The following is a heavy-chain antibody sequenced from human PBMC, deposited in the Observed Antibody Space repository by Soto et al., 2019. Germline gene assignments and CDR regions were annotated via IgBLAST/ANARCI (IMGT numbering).Heavy chain of an antibody. CDR3: GVPPEFYENYFDY. J-gene: IGHJ4*02. V-gene: IGHV3-30-3*01. CDR1: GFTFSSYA. CDR2: ISYDGSNK. Sequence: GGSLRLSCAASGFTFSSYAMHWVRQAPGKGLEWVAVISYDGSNKYYADSVKGRFTISRDNSKNTLYLQMNSLRAEDTAVYYCGVPPEFYENYFDYWGQGTLVTVSS. D-gene: IGHD5-12*01.